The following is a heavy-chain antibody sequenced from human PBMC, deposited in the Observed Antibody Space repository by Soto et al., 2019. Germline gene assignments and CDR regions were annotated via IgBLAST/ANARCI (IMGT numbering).Heavy chain of an antibody. J-gene: IGHJ6*02. CDR2: INSDGSST. CDR3: ARDRGLRFFPYHFGMDV. V-gene: IGHV3-74*01. Sequence: PGGSLRLSCAASGFTFSSNWMHWVRQAPGKGLVWVSRINSDGSSTDYADSVKGRFTISRDNAKNTLYLQMNSLRAEDTAMYYCARDRGLRFFPYHFGMDVWGQGTTVTVSS. D-gene: IGHD3-3*01. CDR1: GFTFSSNW.